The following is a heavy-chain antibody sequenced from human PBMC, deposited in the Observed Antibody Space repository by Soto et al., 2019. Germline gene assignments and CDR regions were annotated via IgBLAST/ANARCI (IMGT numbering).Heavy chain of an antibody. Sequence: QVQLVQSGAEVKKPGASVKVSCKTSGYTFINYGFSWVRQAPGQGLEYMGWSNPYNDNTDYPQKFQGRVTMTTDTSTSTSYMELRSLRSYDTAVYYGARVPSSGYNNAFDIWGQGTMVTVSS. D-gene: IGHD3-22*01. J-gene: IGHJ3*02. CDR2: SNPYNDNT. V-gene: IGHV1-18*01. CDR1: GYTFINYG. CDR3: ARVPSSGYNNAFDI.